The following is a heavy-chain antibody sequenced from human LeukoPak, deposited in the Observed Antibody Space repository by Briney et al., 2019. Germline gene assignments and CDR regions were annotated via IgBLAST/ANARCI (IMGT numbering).Heavy chain of an antibody. J-gene: IGHJ6*02. V-gene: IGHV4-59*08. CDR2: IYYSGST. CDR3: ARLSSGWYNYYYYGMDV. CDR1: GGSISSYY. Sequence: SETLSLTCTVSGGSISSYYWSWIRQPPGKRLEWIGYIYYSGSTNYNPSLKSRVTISVDTSKNQFSLKLSSVTAADTAVYYCARLSSGWYNYYYYGMDVWGQGTTVTVSS. D-gene: IGHD6-19*01.